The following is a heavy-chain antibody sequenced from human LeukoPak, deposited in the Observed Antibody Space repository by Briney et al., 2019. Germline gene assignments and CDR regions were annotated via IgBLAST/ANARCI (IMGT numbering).Heavy chain of an antibody. V-gene: IGHV4-4*07. CDR1: GGSMSNYY. Sequence: SETLSLTCTVSGGSMSNYYWSWIRQPAGKELELIGRIFPSGITNYNPSLISRVTMSVDTSKNQFSLKLTSVTAADTAEYYCAREAAVGPSVFDYWGQGTLVTVSS. D-gene: IGHD6-13*01. CDR2: IFPSGIT. J-gene: IGHJ4*02. CDR3: AREAAVGPSVFDY.